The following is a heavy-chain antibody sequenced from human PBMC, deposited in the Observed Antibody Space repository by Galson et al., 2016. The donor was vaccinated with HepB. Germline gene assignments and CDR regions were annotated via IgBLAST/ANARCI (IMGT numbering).Heavy chain of an antibody. J-gene: IGHJ6*03. CDR2: IIPLLDIT. V-gene: IGHV1-69*10. Sequence: SVKVSCKASGGTFSSYTISWVRQAPGQGLEWMGWIIPLLDITNYAQKFQGRVTITADKSTSTAYMELSSLRSEDTAVYFCARDRGSGWTNAYYYMDVWGNGTTVTVSS. CDR1: GGTFSSYT. CDR3: ARDRGSGWTNAYYYMDV. D-gene: IGHD6-19*01.